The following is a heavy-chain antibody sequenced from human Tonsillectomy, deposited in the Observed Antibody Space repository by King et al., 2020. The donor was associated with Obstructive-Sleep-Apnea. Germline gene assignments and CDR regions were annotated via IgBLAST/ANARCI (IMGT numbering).Heavy chain of an antibody. J-gene: IGHJ4*02. V-gene: IGHV3-21*01. Sequence: VQLVESGGGLVKPGGSLRLSCAASGFTFSSYSMNWVRQAPGKGLEWVSSISSSSSYIYYADSVKGRFTISRDNAKNSLYLQMNSLRAEDTAVYYCACYYDYVWGSYRYTNGLDYWGQGTLVTVSS. CDR1: GFTFSSYS. D-gene: IGHD3-16*02. CDR3: ACYYDYVWGSYRYTNGLDY. CDR2: ISSSSSYI.